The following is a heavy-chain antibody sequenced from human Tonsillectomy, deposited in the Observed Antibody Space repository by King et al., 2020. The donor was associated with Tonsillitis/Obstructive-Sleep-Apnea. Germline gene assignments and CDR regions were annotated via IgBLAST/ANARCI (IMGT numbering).Heavy chain of an antibody. V-gene: IGHV1-69*09. CDR1: GGTFSSYG. J-gene: IGHJ4*02. CDR2: IIPILDMA. CDR3: ARVECSSSSCYPYFDY. D-gene: IGHD2-2*01. Sequence: VQLVQSGAEVKKPGSSVKVSCKASGGTFSSYGISWVRQAPGQGLEWMGRIIPILDMATYAQKFQGRVTITADKSTNTAYMELSSLRSEDTAVFYCARVECSSSSCYPYFDYWGQRTLVTVSS.